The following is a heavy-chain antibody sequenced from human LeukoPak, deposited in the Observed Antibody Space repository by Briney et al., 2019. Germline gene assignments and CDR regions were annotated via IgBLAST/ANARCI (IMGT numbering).Heavy chain of an antibody. CDR1: GGSISSYY. D-gene: IGHD6-13*01. J-gene: IGHJ3*02. V-gene: IGHV4-59*08. CDR2: IYYSGST. Sequence: SETLSLTCTASGGSISSYYWSWIRQPPGKGLEWIGYIYYSGSTNYNPSLKSRVTISVDTSKNQFSLKLSSVTAADTAVYYCARHGYSSSWYAFDIWGQGTMVTVSS. CDR3: ARHGYSSSWYAFDI.